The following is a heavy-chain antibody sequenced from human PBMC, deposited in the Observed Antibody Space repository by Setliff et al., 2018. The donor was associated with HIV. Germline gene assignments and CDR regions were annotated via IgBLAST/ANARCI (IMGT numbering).Heavy chain of an antibody. CDR1: GFTFSNSW. CDR2: IRLDGSDK. J-gene: IGHJ4*02. Sequence: GGSLRLSCAASGFTFSNSWMTWVRQAPGKGLEWVAFIRLDGSDKFYADSVKGRFTISRDNSKNTLFLQMNSLRSEDTAVYYCAKDRKGYYYDSSGYHYEGVDYWGQGTLVTVSS. D-gene: IGHD3-22*01. CDR3: AKDRKGYYYDSSGYHYEGVDY. V-gene: IGHV3-30*02.